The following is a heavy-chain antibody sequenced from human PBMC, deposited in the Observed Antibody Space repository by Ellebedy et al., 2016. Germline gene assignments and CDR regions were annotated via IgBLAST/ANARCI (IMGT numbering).Heavy chain of an antibody. Sequence: GGSLRLSCKGSGYSFPNYWIGWVRQMPGKGLEWIGIIFPDDSSTTYSPSFQGQVTISADKSISTAYLQWSSLKASDTAIYYCAGDTAFSYWGQGTLVTVSS. CDR3: AGDTAFSY. V-gene: IGHV5-51*01. J-gene: IGHJ4*02. CDR2: IFPDDSST. CDR1: GYSFPNYW. D-gene: IGHD5-18*01.